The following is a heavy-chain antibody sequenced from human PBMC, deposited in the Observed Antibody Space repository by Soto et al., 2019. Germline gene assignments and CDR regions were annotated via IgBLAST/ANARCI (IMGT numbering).Heavy chain of an antibody. CDR2: INHSGST. J-gene: IGHJ6*02. CDR3: ARPRVGLGRRGMDV. V-gene: IGHV4-34*01. D-gene: IGHD1-26*01. Sequence: SETLSLTCAVYGGSFSGYYWSWIRQPPGKGLEWIGEINHSGSTNYNPSLKSRVTISVDTSKNQFSLKLSSVTAADTAVYYCARPRVGLGRRGMDVWGQGTTVTVSS. CDR1: GGSFSGYY.